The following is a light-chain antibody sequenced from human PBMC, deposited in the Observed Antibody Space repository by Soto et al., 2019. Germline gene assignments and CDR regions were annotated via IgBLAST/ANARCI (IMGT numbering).Light chain of an antibody. V-gene: IGKV3-15*01. CDR2: GAS. CDR1: QSVSSN. CDR3: QQRSNWPIT. Sequence: EIVMTQSPATLSVSPGERATLSCRASQSVSSNLAWYLQKPGQAPRLLIYGASTRATGIPARFSGTGSGTEFTLTISSLQSEDFAVYYCQQRSNWPITFGQGTRLEIK. J-gene: IGKJ5*01.